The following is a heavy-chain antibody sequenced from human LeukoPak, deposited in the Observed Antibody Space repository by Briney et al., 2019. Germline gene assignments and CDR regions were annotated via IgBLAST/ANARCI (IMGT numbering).Heavy chain of an antibody. D-gene: IGHD3-22*01. CDR3: ARGTTFYYDNNGYSAFDY. V-gene: IGHV1-69*05. CDR1: GGTFISNG. J-gene: IGHJ4*02. CDR2: IIPIFGTA. Sequence: SVKVSCKASGGTFISNGINGVRQAPGQGIEWMGRIIPIFGTANYAQKFQGRVTITTDESTNTAHMELTSLTSEDTAVYYCARGTTFYYDNNGYSAFDYWGQGTLVTVSS.